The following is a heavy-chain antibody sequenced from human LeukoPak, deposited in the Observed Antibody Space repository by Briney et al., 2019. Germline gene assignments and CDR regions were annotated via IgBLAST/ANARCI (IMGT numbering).Heavy chain of an antibody. D-gene: IGHD6-19*01. J-gene: IGHJ4*02. CDR1: GGSFSGYY. CDR3: ARGRVSSGWYY. V-gene: IGHV4-34*01. Sequence: SETLSLTCAVYGGSFSGYYWSWIRQPPGKGLEWIGEINHSGSTNYNPSLKSRVTISVDTSKNQFSLKLSSVTAADTAVYYCARGRVSSGWYYWGQGTLVTVSS. CDR2: INHSGST.